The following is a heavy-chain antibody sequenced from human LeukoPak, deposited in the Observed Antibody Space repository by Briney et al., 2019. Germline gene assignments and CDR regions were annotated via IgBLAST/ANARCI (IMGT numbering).Heavy chain of an antibody. CDR3: AMATSGLNI. CDR1: GYRFTEYY. V-gene: IGHV1-2*06. J-gene: IGHJ3*02. Sequence: ASVRVSCKASGYRFTEYYIHWVRQAPGQGPEWMGRINPDSGGTDFAPRFQGRVTMTRDTSTSTVYMELSSLRSEDTAVYYCAMATSGLNIWVQGTMVTVSS. CDR2: INPDSGGT. D-gene: IGHD5-24*01.